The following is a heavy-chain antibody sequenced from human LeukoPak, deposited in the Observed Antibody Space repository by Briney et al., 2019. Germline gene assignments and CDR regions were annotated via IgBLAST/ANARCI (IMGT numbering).Heavy chain of an antibody. CDR2: INHSGST. J-gene: IGHJ5*02. V-gene: IGHV4-34*01. CDR1: GGSFSGYY. D-gene: IGHD1-1*01. Sequence: PSETLSLTCAVYGGSFSGYYWSWIRQPPGKGLEWIGEINHSGSTNYNPSLKSRVTISVDTSKNQFSLKLSSVTAVDTAVYYCARGQEAGLEPRRTNWFDPWGQGTLVTVSS. CDR3: ARGQEAGLEPRRTNWFDP.